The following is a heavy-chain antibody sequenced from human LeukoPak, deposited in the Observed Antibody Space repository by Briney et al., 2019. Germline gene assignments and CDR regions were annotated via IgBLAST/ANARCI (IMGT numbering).Heavy chain of an antibody. J-gene: IGHJ6*03. CDR1: GYSISSGYY. CDR3: ARRPYYYGSGSSYMDV. CDR2: IYHSGST. D-gene: IGHD3-10*01. V-gene: IGHV4-38-2*02. Sequence: PSETLSLTCTVSGYSISSGYYWGWIRQPPGKGLEWIGNIYHSGSTYYNPSLKSRVTISVDTSKNQFSLKLSSVTAADTAVYYCARRPYYYGSGSSYMDVWGKGTTVTVSS.